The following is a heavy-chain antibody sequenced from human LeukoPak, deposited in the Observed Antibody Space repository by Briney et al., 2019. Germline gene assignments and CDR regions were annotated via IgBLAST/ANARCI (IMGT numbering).Heavy chain of an antibody. CDR3: ARHLRLVTAFDY. Sequence: SGTLSLTCAVSGGSISSSNWRSWVRQPPGKGLEWVGEIYHSGSTNYNPSLKSRVTISVDKSKNQFSLKLSSVTAADTAVYYCARHLRLVTAFDYWGQGTLVTVSS. J-gene: IGHJ4*02. D-gene: IGHD3-9*01. CDR1: GGSISSSNW. CDR2: IYHSGST. V-gene: IGHV4-4*02.